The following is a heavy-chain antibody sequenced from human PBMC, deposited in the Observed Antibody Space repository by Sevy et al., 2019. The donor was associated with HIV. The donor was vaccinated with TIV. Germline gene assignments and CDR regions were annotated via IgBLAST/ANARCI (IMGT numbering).Heavy chain of an antibody. D-gene: IGHD3-16*01. V-gene: IGHV3-53*01. CDR3: ARDFMTTPHKNSYNYYGMDV. CDR2: IYSGGST. CDR1: GFTVSSNY. J-gene: IGHJ6*02. Sequence: GGSLRLSCAASGFTVSSNYMSWVRQAPGKGLEWVSVIYSGGSTYYADSVKGRFTISRDNSKNTLYLQMNSLRAEDTAVYYCARDFMTTPHKNSYNYYGMDVWGQGTTVTVSS.